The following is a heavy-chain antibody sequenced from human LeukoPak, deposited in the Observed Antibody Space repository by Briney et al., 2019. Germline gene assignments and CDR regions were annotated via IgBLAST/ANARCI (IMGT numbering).Heavy chain of an antibody. Sequence: GGPLRLSCAASGFTFSSYGIHGVRQAAGKGLEWVAVISYNGSNKYYADSVKGRFTISRDNSKNTLYLQMNSLRAEDTAVYYCAKDLVTTLYMDVSGKGTTVTVSS. J-gene: IGHJ6*03. CDR2: ISYNGSNK. CDR3: AKDLVTTLYMDV. D-gene: IGHD4-17*01. CDR1: GFTFSSYG. V-gene: IGHV3-30*18.